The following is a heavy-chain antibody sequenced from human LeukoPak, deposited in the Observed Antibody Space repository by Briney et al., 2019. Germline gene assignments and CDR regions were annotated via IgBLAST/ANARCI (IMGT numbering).Heavy chain of an antibody. CDR2: ISYDGSNK. D-gene: IGHD6-13*01. Sequence: GGSLRLSCAASGFTFSSYGMHWVRQAPGKGLEWVAVISYDGSNKYYADSVKGRFTISRDNSKNTLYLQMDSLRAEDTAVYYCARDRYSSSWYSFGMDVWGQGTTVTVSS. J-gene: IGHJ6*02. CDR1: GFTFSSYG. CDR3: ARDRYSSSWYSFGMDV. V-gene: IGHV3-30*03.